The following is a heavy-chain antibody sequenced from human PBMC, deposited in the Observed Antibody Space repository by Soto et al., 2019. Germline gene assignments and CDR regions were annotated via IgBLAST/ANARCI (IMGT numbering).Heavy chain of an antibody. D-gene: IGHD6-13*01. CDR1: GYTFTSYA. CDR3: AKEGYSSSWYNTVLKPPVDY. Sequence: ASVKVSCKASGYTFTSYAMHWVRQAPGQRLEWMGWINAGNGNTKYSQKFQGRVTITRDTSASTAYMELNSLRAEDTAVYYCAKEGYSSSWYNTVLKPPVDYWGQGTLVTVSS. CDR2: INAGNGNT. V-gene: IGHV1-3*01. J-gene: IGHJ4*02.